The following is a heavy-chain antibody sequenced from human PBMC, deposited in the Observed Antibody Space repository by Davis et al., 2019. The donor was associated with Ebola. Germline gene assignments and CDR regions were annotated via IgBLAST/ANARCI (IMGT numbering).Heavy chain of an antibody. CDR1: GGSFSGYY. V-gene: IGHV4-34*01. Sequence: PSETLSLTCAVYGGSFSGYYWSWIRQPPGKGLEWIGEINHSGSTNYNPSLKSRVTISVDTSKNQFSLKLSSVTAADTAVYYCARAKRSSSWWGWFDPWGQGTLVTVSS. J-gene: IGHJ5*02. CDR2: INHSGST. CDR3: ARAKRSSSWWGWFDP. D-gene: IGHD6-13*01.